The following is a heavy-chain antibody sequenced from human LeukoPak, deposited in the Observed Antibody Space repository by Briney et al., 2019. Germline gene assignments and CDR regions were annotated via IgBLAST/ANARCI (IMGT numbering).Heavy chain of an antibody. Sequence: ASVKVSCKASGYTFTSYGISWVRQAPGQGLEWMGWISAYNGNTNYAQKLQGRVTMTTDTSTSTAYMELRSLRSDDTAVYYCARDLIGTYCGGDCHPTLFDYWGQGTLVTVSS. CDR3: ARDLIGTYCGGDCHPTLFDY. V-gene: IGHV1-18*01. CDR1: GYTFTSYG. D-gene: IGHD2-21*02. CDR2: ISAYNGNT. J-gene: IGHJ4*02.